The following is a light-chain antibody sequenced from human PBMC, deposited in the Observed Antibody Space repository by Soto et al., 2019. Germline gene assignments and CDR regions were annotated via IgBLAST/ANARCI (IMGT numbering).Light chain of an antibody. V-gene: IGKV3-20*01. Sequence: EIVLTQSPCTLSLSPWERATLSCRASQSVSNNYLAWYQHKPGQAPRLLIYGASSRATGIPDRFSGSGSGTDFTLTIGRLEPEDFAVYYCQPYGSSPRTFGQGTKVDIK. CDR1: QSVSNNY. CDR2: GAS. J-gene: IGKJ1*01. CDR3: QPYGSSPRT.